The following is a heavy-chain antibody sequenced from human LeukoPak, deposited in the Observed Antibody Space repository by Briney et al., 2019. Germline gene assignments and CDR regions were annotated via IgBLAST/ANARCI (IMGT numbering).Heavy chain of an antibody. CDR3: AKAPNYYGSGSYYTLYYYYGMDV. D-gene: IGHD3-10*01. Sequence: PGGSLRLSCAASGFTFSSYGMHWVRQAPGKGLGWVAFIRYDGSNKYYADSVKGRFTISRDNSKNTLYLQMNSLRAEDTAVYYCAKAPNYYGSGSYYTLYYYYGMDVWGQGTTVTVSS. CDR2: IRYDGSNK. V-gene: IGHV3-30*02. CDR1: GFTFSSYG. J-gene: IGHJ6*02.